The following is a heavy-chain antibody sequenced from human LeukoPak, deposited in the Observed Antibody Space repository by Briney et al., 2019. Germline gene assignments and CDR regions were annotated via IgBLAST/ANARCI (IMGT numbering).Heavy chain of an antibody. D-gene: IGHD6-13*01. V-gene: IGHV4-59*01. Sequence: PSETLSLTCTVSGGSISSYYWDWIRQPPGKGLEWIGYIYYSGSTNYNPSLKSRVTISVDTSKNQFSLKLSSVTAADTAVYYCAREIAAAANDAFDIWGQGTMVTVSS. CDR1: GGSISSYY. J-gene: IGHJ3*02. CDR3: AREIAAAANDAFDI. CDR2: IYYSGST.